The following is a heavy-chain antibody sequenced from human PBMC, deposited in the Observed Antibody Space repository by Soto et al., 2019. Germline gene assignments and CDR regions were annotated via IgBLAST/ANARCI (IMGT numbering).Heavy chain of an antibody. Sequence: GGSLRLSCAAPGFTFSSYWMSWVRQAPGKGLEWVANIKQDGSEKYYVDSVKGRFTISRDNAKNSLYLQMNSLRAEDTAVYYCARDEVQFDYWGQGTLVTVSS. CDR2: IKQDGSEK. J-gene: IGHJ4*02. V-gene: IGHV3-7*01. CDR3: ARDEVQFDY. CDR1: GFTFSSYW.